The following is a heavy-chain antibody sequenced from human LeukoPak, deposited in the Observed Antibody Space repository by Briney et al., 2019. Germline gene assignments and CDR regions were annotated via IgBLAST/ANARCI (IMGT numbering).Heavy chain of an antibody. J-gene: IGHJ5*02. Sequence: KSGGSLRLSCAASGFTFSDYYMSWIRQAPGKGLEWVSYISDTGNTKYYADSVKGRFTISRDNTKSSLSLRMNSLTAEDTAFYYCARGGSNGYNWFDPWGQGTLVTVSS. CDR3: ARGGSNGYNWFDP. CDR1: GFTFSDYY. CDR2: ISDTGNTK. D-gene: IGHD3-22*01. V-gene: IGHV3-11*01.